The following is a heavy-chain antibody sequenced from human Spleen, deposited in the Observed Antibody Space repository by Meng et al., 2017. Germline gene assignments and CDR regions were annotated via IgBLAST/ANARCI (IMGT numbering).Heavy chain of an antibody. V-gene: IGHV4-34*01. CDR3: ARGPTTMAHDFDY. CDR1: GGSFSCYY. D-gene: IGHD4-11*01. J-gene: IGHJ4*02. Sequence: QVRLQQGGAGRFEPSGTLVLPWVVSGGSFSCYYWGWIRQPPGEGLEWIGEINHSGGTNYNPSLGSRATISVDTSQNNLSLKLSSVTAADSAVYYCARGPTTMAHDFDYWGQGTLVTVSS. CDR2: INHSGGT.